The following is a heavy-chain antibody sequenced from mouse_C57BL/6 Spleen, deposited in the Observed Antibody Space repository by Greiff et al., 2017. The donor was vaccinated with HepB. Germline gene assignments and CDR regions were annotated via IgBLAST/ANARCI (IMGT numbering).Heavy chain of an antibody. J-gene: IGHJ4*01. CDR1: GYSITSGYY. CDR3: ARDGGNYDYYAMDY. D-gene: IGHD2-1*01. CDR2: LSYDGSN. V-gene: IGHV3-6*01. Sequence: DVQLQESGPGLVKPSQSLSLTCSVTGYSITSGYYWNWIRQFPGNKLEWMGYLSYDGSNNYNPSLKNRISITRDTSKNQFFLKLNSVTTEDTATYYCARDGGNYDYYAMDYWGQGTSVTVSS.